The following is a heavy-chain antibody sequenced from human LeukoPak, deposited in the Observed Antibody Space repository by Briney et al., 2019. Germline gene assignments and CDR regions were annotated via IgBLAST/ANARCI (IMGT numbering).Heavy chain of an antibody. D-gene: IGHD3-10*01. Sequence: PGGSLRLSCAASGFTFSSYWMHWVRQAPGKGLVWASRINSDGSSTTYADAVKGRFTISRDNARNTLYLQMNSLRPEDTAVYYCARGEKSVAELAMWDYWGQGTLVTVSS. V-gene: IGHV3-74*01. CDR2: INSDGSST. CDR3: ARGEKSVAELAMWDY. CDR1: GFTFSSYW. J-gene: IGHJ4*02.